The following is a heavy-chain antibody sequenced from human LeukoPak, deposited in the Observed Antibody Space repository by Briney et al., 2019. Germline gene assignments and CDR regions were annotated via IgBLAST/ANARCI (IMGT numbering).Heavy chain of an antibody. J-gene: IGHJ4*02. V-gene: IGHV3-30*04. CDR2: ISYDGNNK. D-gene: IGHD4-17*01. CDR3: ARTGPSTTVPN. CDR1: GFTFSDYA. Sequence: GGSLRLSCAASGFTFSDYAMHWVCQAPGKGLEWVALISYDGNNKYYADSVKGRFTISRDNSKNTLYLQMNNLRGDDTAIYYCARTGPSTTVPNWGQGTLVTVSS.